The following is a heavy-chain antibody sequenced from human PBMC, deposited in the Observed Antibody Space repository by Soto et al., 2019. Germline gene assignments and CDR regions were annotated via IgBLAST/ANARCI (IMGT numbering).Heavy chain of an antibody. CDR2: VYYTGST. V-gene: IGHV4-59*01. J-gene: IGHJ4*02. CDR1: GDSMKYYF. Sequence: QVQLQESGPGLVKASETLSLNCTVSGDSMKYYFWTWIRQPPGKGLEWIGYVYYTGSTNFSPSLKSRVTISMDTSKNQFSLNLHSVTAADTAFYYCARGSRLDGQNYNFDYWGQGILVAVSS. D-gene: IGHD3-16*01. CDR3: ARGSRLDGQNYNFDY.